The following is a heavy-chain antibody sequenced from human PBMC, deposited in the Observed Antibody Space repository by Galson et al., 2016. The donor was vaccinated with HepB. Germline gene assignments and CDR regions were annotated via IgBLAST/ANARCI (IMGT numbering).Heavy chain of an antibody. CDR1: GFTFDDYA. CDR3: AKKYIRTRSSGYYAH. Sequence: SLRLSCAASGFTFDDYAMHWVRQAPGKGLEWVSGISWNSGSIGYADSVKGRFTISRDNAKNSLYLRMNSLRAEDTALYYCAKKYIRTRSSGYYAHWGQGTLVTVSA. J-gene: IGHJ4*02. D-gene: IGHD3-22*01. V-gene: IGHV3-9*01. CDR2: ISWNSGSI.